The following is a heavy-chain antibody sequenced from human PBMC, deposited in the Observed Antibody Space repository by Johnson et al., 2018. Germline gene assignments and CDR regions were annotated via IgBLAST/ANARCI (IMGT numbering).Heavy chain of an antibody. CDR2: ISGSGGST. CDR1: GFTFSSYA. Sequence: VQLVESGGGLVQPGGSLRLSCAASGFTFSSYAMSWVRQAPGKGLEWVSAISGSGGSTYYADSVTGRFTISRDNSKNTLYLQMNSLRAEDTAVYYCAKAVVPAATPYFYYMDVGGKGTTVTVSS. D-gene: IGHD2-2*01. J-gene: IGHJ6*03. CDR3: AKAVVPAATPYFYYMDV. V-gene: IGHV3-23*04.